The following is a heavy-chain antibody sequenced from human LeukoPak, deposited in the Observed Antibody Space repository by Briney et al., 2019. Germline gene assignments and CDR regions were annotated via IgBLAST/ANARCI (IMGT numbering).Heavy chain of an antibody. CDR1: GGSFSGYY. D-gene: IGHD1-26*01. Sequence: SETLSLTCAVYGGSFSGYYWSWIRQPPGKGLEWIGEINHSGSTNYNPSLKSRVTTSVDTSKNQFSLKLSSVTAADTAVYYCARVSSYSGSYYFDIWGQGTMVTVSS. J-gene: IGHJ3*02. CDR3: ARVSSYSGSYYFDI. V-gene: IGHV4-34*01. CDR2: INHSGST.